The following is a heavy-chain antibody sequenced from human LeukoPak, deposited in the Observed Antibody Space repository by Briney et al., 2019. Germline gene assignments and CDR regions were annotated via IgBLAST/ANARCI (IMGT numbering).Heavy chain of an antibody. V-gene: IGHV3-9*01. D-gene: IGHD3/OR15-3a*01. CDR3: AGLASLDY. CDR2: ITWNSDNI. Sequence: TGGSLRLSCAASGFTFDDYAMHWVRQAPGKGLEWVSGITWNSDNIEYADSVKGRFTISRDNSKNTLYLQMNSLRAEDTAVYYCAGLASLDYWGQGTLVTVSS. J-gene: IGHJ4*02. CDR1: GFTFDDYA.